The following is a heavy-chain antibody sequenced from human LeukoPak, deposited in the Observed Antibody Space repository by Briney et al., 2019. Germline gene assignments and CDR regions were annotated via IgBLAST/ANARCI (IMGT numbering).Heavy chain of an antibody. CDR1: GGSFSGYY. D-gene: IGHD6-19*01. J-gene: IGHJ4*02. CDR2: INHSGST. V-gene: IGHV4-34*01. Sequence: SETLSLTCAVYGGSFSGYYWSWIRQPPGKGLEWIWEINHSGSTNYNPSLKSRVTISVDTSKNQFSLKLSSVTAADTAVYYCARPSSVAGTVDYWGQGTLVTVSS. CDR3: ARPSSVAGTVDY.